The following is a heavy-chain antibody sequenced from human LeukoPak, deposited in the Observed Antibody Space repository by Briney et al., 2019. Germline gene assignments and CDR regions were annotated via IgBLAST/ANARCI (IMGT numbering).Heavy chain of an antibody. CDR3: ARGPYYYDSSGPHTGAFDI. D-gene: IGHD3-22*01. V-gene: IGHV4-4*02. J-gene: IGHJ3*02. CDR1: GGSISSSNW. CDR2: IYHSGST. Sequence: PSETLSLTCAVSGGSISSSNWWSWVRQPPGKGLEWIGEIYHSGSTNYNPSLKSRVTISVDKSKNQFSLKLSSVTAADTAVYYCARGPYYYDSSGPHTGAFDIWGQGTMVTVSS.